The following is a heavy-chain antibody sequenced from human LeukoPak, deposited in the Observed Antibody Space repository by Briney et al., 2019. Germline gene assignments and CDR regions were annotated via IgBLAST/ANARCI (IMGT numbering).Heavy chain of an antibody. Sequence: PGGSLRLSCAASGFTFSSYSMNWVRQAPGKGLEWVSFISSSSSYIYYAVSVKGRFTISRDNAKNSLYVQMNSLRAEDTAVYYCARVGNPSYYDFWSGSHYFDYWGQGTLVTVSS. J-gene: IGHJ4*02. CDR1: GFTFSSYS. D-gene: IGHD3-3*01. CDR3: ARVGNPSYYDFWSGSHYFDY. CDR2: ISSSSSYI. V-gene: IGHV3-21*01.